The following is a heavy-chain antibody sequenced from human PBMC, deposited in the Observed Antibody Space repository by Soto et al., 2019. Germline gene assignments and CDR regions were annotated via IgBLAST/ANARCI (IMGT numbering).Heavy chain of an antibody. D-gene: IGHD5-18*01. J-gene: IGHJ3*02. Sequence: PSETLSLTCTVSGGSISSGGYYWSWIRQHPGKGLEWIGYIYYSGSTYYNPSLKSRVTISVDTSKNQFSLKLSSVTAADTAVYYCARDGSKKGYSYGFLGAGAFDIWGQGTMVTVSS. V-gene: IGHV4-31*03. CDR1: GGSISSGGYY. CDR2: IYYSGST. CDR3: ARDGSKKGYSYGFLGAGAFDI.